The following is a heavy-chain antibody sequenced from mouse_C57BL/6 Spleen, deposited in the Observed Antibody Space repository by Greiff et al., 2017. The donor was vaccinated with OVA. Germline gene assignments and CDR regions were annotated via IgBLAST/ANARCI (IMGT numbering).Heavy chain of an antibody. CDR3: TTITTVVAYAY. CDR1: GFTIKDDY. V-gene: IGHV14-4*01. Sequence: VQLQQSGAELVRPGASVKLSCTASGFTIKDDYMHWVKQRPGQGLEWIGWIDPANGDTEYASKFQGKATITADKSSNTAYLQLSSLTSEDTAVYYCTTITTVVAYAYWGQGTLLTVSA. CDR2: IDPANGDT. D-gene: IGHD1-1*01. J-gene: IGHJ3*01.